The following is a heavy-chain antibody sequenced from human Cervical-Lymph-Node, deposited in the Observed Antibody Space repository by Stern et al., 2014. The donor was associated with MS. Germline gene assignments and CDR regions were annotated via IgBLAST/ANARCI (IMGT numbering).Heavy chain of an antibody. J-gene: IGHJ4*02. CDR3: ARGLYYLDS. D-gene: IGHD2-2*01. CDR2: VWYDGSIK. V-gene: IGHV3-33*01. Sequence: VQLVESGGGVVQPGRSLRLSCAASGFTFSDYGMHWARQAPGKGLEWVAIVWYDGSIKYYPDSVKGRFTISRDNSKNTLYLQLNSLRAEDTAVFYCARGLYYLDSWGRGTLVTVSS. CDR1: GFTFSDYG.